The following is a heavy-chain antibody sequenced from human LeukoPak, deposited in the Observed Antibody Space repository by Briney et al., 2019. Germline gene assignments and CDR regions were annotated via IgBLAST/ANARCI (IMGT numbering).Heavy chain of an antibody. CDR3: ARGVARTYYSDTSGYAAADY. Sequence: SETLSLTCVVYGESFSGYYWSWIRQPPGKGLEWIGEINHSGSTNYNPSLKSRVTISVDTSKNQFSLKLSSLTAADTAVYYCARGVARTYYSDTSGYAAADYWGQGTLVTVSS. CDR1: GESFSGYY. V-gene: IGHV4-34*01. D-gene: IGHD3-22*01. J-gene: IGHJ4*02. CDR2: INHSGST.